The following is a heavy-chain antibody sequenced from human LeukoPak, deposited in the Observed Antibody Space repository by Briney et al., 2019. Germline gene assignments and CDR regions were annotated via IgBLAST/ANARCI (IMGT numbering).Heavy chain of an antibody. CDR3: AKKGGNYDYFDY. V-gene: IGHV3-30*02. CDR1: GFRFDTYG. D-gene: IGHD3-3*01. Sequence: PGGSLRLSCAASGFRFDTYGMHWVRQTPGKGLEWVAYIRYDGSTTYYADSVRGRFTISRDNFKNTLYLEMNTLRAEDTAVLYCAKKGGNYDYFDYWGQGNLVTVSS. CDR2: IRYDGSTT. J-gene: IGHJ4*02.